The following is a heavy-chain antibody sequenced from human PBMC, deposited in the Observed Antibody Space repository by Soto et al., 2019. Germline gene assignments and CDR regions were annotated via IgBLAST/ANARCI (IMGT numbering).Heavy chain of an antibody. J-gene: IGHJ4*02. CDR3: ARRNGLYYFDY. V-gene: IGHV4-30-2*01. CDR2: IYHSGST. CDR1: GGSISSYY. Sequence: PSETLSLTCAVSGGSISSYYWSWIRQPPGKGLEWIGYIYHSGSTYYNPSLESRVTISVDRSKNQFSLKLSSVTAADTAVYYCARRNGLYYFDYWGQGTLVTVSS.